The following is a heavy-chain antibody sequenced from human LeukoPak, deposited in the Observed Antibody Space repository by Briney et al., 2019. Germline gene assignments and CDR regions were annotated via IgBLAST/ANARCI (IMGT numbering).Heavy chain of an antibody. CDR2: IDQDGSEK. CDR3: AKIGTYFDFDY. J-gene: IGHJ4*02. D-gene: IGHD1-26*01. Sequence: GGSLRLSCTVSGFTFSNAWVSWVRQGPEKGLEWVANIDQDGSEKYYVDSVKGRFTIFRDNSKNSLFLQMNSLSPEDTAVYYCAKIGTYFDFDYWGQGALVTVSS. CDR1: GFTFSNAW. V-gene: IGHV3-7*01.